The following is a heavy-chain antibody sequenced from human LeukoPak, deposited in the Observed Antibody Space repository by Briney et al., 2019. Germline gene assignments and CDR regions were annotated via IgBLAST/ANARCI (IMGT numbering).Heavy chain of an antibody. D-gene: IGHD3-10*01. CDR3: ALIGDHAWFDP. V-gene: IGHV1-2*02. Sequence: EASVKVSRKASGYTFSGYYIFWVRRAPGQGLEWMGWINPNSGGTNYAPEFQGRLTMTRDTSITTAYMELSTLRSDDTAVYYCALIGDHAWFDPWGQGTLVTVSS. J-gene: IGHJ5*02. CDR2: INPNSGGT. CDR1: GYTFSGYY.